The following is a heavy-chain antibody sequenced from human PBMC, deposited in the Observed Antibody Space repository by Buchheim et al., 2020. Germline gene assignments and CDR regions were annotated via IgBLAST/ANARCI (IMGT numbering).Heavy chain of an antibody. Sequence: EVQLVESGGGLVKPGGSLRLSCAASGFTFSSHSMNWVRQAPGKGLEWVSSITSSSTYIYYADSVKGRFTISRDNAKNSLFLQMNSLRAEDTAVYYCARGSGDILTDYYFDYWGQGTL. V-gene: IGHV3-21*01. CDR2: ITSSSTYI. CDR1: GFTFSSHS. J-gene: IGHJ4*02. CDR3: ARGSGDILTDYYFDY. D-gene: IGHD3-9*01.